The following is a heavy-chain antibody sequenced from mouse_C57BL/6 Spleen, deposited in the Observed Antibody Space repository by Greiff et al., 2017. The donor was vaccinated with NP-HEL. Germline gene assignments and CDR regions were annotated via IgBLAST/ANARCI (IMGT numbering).Heavy chain of an antibody. V-gene: IGHV3-6*01. Sequence: DVQLQESGPGLVKPSQSLSLTCSVTGYSITSGYYWNWIRQFPGNKLEWMGYISYDGSNNYNPSLKNRISITRDTSKNQFFLKLNSVTTEDTATYYCANYGNYVWFAYWGQGTLVTVSA. J-gene: IGHJ3*01. D-gene: IGHD2-1*01. CDR1: GYSITSGYY. CDR2: ISYDGSN. CDR3: ANYGNYVWFAY.